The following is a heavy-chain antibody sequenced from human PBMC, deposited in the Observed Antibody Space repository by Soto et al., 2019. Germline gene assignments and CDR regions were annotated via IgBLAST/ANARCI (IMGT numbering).Heavy chain of an antibody. Sequence: YEDLSLTCAGYGGSSSGCYWSGCRQPPGKGLEWIGEINHSGSTNYNPSLKSRVTISVDTSKNQFSLKLSSVTAADTAVYYCARGLPGYYLRFTEWPLDYCMDFSGQGTIVTV. CDR1: GGSSSGCY. CDR3: ARGLPGYYLRFTEWPLDYCMDF. CDR2: INHSGST. D-gene: IGHD3-3*01. V-gene: IGHV4-34*01. J-gene: IGHJ6*02.